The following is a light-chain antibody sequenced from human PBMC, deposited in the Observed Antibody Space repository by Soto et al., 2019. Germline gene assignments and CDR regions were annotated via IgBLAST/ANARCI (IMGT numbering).Light chain of an antibody. CDR2: GAS. Sequence: DIQMTQSPSSPSASVGDRVTITCQASQDITNYSNWYQQKPGKAPNLLIYGASNLETGVPSRFSGSGSGTDFTFTISSLQAEDIGTYFCQQYDSVFTFGQGTRLEIK. J-gene: IGKJ5*01. CDR1: QDITNY. V-gene: IGKV1-33*01. CDR3: QQYDSVFT.